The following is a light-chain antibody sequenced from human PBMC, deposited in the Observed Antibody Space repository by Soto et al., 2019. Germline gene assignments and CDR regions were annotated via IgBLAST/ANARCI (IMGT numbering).Light chain of an antibody. CDR3: CSYAGSSTFV. V-gene: IGLV2-23*03. J-gene: IGLJ2*01. CDR1: SSDVGSYNL. CDR2: EGS. Sequence: QSVLTQPASVSGSPGQSITISCTGTSSDVGSYNLVSWYQQHPGKAPKLMIYEGSKRPSGVSNRFSGSKSGNTPSLTISGLQAEDEADYYCCSYAGSSTFVFGGGTKVTVL.